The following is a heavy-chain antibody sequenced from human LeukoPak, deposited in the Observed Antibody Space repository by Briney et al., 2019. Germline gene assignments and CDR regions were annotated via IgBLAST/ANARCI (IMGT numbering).Heavy chain of an antibody. CDR1: GFTFSIYA. J-gene: IGHJ4*02. V-gene: IGHV3-23*01. CDR2: ISGSGGTA. Sequence: PGGSLRLSCAASGFTFSIYAMSWVRQAPGKGLEWVSAISGSGGTAYYADSVKGRFTISRDNSKNTLYLQMNSLRAEDTAVYYCAKEATYCGGDCYSAPFDYWGQGTLVTVSS. CDR3: AKEATYCGGDCYSAPFDY. D-gene: IGHD2-21*02.